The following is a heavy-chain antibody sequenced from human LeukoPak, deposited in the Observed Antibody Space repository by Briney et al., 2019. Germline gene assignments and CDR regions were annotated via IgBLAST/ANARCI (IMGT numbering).Heavy chain of an antibody. J-gene: IGHJ4*02. CDR1: GYTFTSYG. D-gene: IGHD3-22*01. Sequence: ASVKVSCKASGYTFTSYGISWVRQAPGQGLEWMGWISAYNGNTNYAQKLQGRVTMTTDTSTSTAYMELRSLRSDDTAVYCCARVRYDSSGYHYFDYWGQGTLVTVSS. CDR3: ARVRYDSSGYHYFDY. V-gene: IGHV1-18*01. CDR2: ISAYNGNT.